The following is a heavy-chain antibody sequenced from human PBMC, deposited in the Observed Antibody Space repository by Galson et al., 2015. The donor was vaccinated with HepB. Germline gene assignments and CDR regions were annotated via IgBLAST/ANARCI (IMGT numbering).Heavy chain of an antibody. D-gene: IGHD3-10*01. CDR3: ARDASYGAGSLVVDY. Sequence: SCKASGYTFTSHGISWVRQAPGQGLEWMGWISTYDGDTNYAQKFQGRVTMTTDTSTSTAYMDVRSLRSDDTAVYYCARDASYGAGSLVVDYWGQGTLVTVSS. CDR2: ISTYDGDT. V-gene: IGHV1-18*01. J-gene: IGHJ4*02. CDR1: GYTFTSHG.